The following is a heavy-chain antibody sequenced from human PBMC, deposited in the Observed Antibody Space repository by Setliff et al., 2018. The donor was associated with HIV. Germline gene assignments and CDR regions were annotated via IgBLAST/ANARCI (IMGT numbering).Heavy chain of an antibody. D-gene: IGHD3-22*01. CDR1: GASISGSY. CDR2: LSLTRES. CDR3: ARHYDSSGKGDYFDD. V-gene: IGHV4-59*08. Sequence: SETLSLTCTVSGASISGSYWIWIRQPPGKGLEWIGYLSLTRESKNDPSLNSRVTTSIDTSKNQFSLDLRSVTAADTAVYYCARHYDSSGKGDYFDDWGRGILVTVSS. J-gene: IGHJ4*02.